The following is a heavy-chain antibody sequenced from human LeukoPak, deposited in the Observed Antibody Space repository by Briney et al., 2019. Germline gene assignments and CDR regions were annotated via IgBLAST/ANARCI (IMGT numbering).Heavy chain of an antibody. CDR2: INHSGST. J-gene: IGHJ5*02. CDR1: GGSFSGYY. D-gene: IGHD2-15*01. Sequence: SETLSLTCAVYGGSFSGYYWSWIRQPPGKGLEWIGEINHSGSTNYNPSLKSRVTISVDTSKNQFSLKLSSVTAADTAVYYCARRRYCSGGSCPSRRYNWFDPWGQGTLVTVSS. CDR3: ARRRYCSGGSCPSRRYNWFDP. V-gene: IGHV4-34*01.